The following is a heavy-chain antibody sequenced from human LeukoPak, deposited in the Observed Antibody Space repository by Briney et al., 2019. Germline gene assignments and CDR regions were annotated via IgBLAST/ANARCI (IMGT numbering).Heavy chain of an antibody. CDR3: ARGGGRHVEY. CDR2: IKEDGSEK. Sequence: GGSLRLSCAASGFTFSSYWMSWVRQTPGKGLEWVANIKEDGSEKNYVDSVKGRFTISRDNAKNSLYLQMNSLRAEDTAVYYCARGGGRHVEYWGQGNLVTVSS. CDR1: GFTFSSYW. V-gene: IGHV3-7*05. J-gene: IGHJ4*02. D-gene: IGHD2/OR15-2a*01.